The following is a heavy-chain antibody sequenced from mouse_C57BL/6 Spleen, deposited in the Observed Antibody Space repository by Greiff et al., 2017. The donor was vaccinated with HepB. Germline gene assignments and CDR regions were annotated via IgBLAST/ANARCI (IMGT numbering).Heavy chain of an antibody. V-gene: IGHV1-50*01. J-gene: IGHJ4*01. CDR2: IDPSDSYT. CDR3: ARSIQYYYAMDY. CDR1: GYTFTSYW. Sequence: QVQLQQPGAELVKPGASVKLSCKASGYTFTSYWMPWVKQRPGQGLEWIGEIDPSDSYTNYNQKFKGKATLTVDTSSSTAYMQLSSLTSEDSAVYYCARSIQYYYAMDYWGQGTSVTVSS.